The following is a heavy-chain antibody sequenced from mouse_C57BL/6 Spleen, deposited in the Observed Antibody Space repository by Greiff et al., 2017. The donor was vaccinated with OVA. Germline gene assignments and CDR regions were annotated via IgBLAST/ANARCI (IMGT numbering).Heavy chain of an antibody. J-gene: IGHJ1*03. CDR1: GYTFTSYW. Sequence: QVQLKQSGAELVKPGASVKLSCKASGYTFTSYWMQWVQQRPGQGLEWIGEIDPSDSSTNYNQKFKGKATLTVDTSSSTAYMQLSSLTSEDSAVDYCARKAGSYWYFDVWGTGTTVTVSS. V-gene: IGHV1-50*01. CDR3: ARKAGSYWYFDV. CDR2: IDPSDSST. D-gene: IGHD2-2*01.